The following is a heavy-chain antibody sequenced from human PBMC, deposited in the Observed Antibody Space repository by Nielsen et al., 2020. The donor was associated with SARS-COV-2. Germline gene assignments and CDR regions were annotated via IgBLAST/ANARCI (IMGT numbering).Heavy chain of an antibody. Sequence: GEALKISRAAPGFTFSSYAMHWVRQAPGKGLEWVSYISSSSSYTNYADSVKGRFTISRDNAKNSLYLQMNSLRAEDTAVYYCARFVYYGSGSFDYWGQGTLVTVSS. CDR1: GFTFSSYA. J-gene: IGHJ4*02. D-gene: IGHD3-10*01. V-gene: IGHV3-21*05. CDR2: ISSSSSYT. CDR3: ARFVYYGSGSFDY.